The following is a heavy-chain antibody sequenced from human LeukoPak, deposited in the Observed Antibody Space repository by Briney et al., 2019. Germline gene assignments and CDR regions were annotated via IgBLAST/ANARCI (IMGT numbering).Heavy chain of an antibody. D-gene: IGHD4-17*01. J-gene: IGHJ4*02. V-gene: IGHV4-59*08. Sequence: SGTLSLTCTVSGGSISSYYWSWIRQPPGKGLEWIGYIYYSGSTNYNPSLKSRVTISVDTSKNQFSLKLSSVTAADTAVYYCASGNYGDYVPGWDYWGQGTLVTVSS. CDR3: ASGNYGDYVPGWDY. CDR1: GGSISSYY. CDR2: IYYSGST.